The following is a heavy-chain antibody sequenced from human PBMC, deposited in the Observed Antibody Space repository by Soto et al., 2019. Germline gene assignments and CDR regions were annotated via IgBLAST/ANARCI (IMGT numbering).Heavy chain of an antibody. CDR2: ISRGGAHT. J-gene: IGHJ4*02. D-gene: IGHD1-20*01. Sequence: PGGSLRLSCAASGFSFSTSYMYWARQAPGKGLVWVSRISRGGAHTEYTDSVKGLFAISRDNTENTLYPQMSRMRADNTAVYYGASSNRNRLFDYWGQGTLVTVSS. V-gene: IGHV3-74*03. CDR3: ASSNRNRLFDY. CDR1: GFSFSTSY.